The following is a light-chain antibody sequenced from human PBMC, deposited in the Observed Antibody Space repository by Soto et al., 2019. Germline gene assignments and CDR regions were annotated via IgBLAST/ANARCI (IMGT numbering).Light chain of an antibody. V-gene: IGLV2-14*01. CDR3: SSYTSTSTLV. CDR1: IDDVGGYNY. J-gene: IGLJ1*01. CDR2: EVN. Sequence: QSVLAQPASVSGSPGQSITVSCTGTIDDVGGYNYVSWYQQLPGKAPKLMIYEVNNRPSGVSNRFSGSKSGNTASLTISGLQAEDEADYYCSSYTSTSTLVFGTGTKLTVL.